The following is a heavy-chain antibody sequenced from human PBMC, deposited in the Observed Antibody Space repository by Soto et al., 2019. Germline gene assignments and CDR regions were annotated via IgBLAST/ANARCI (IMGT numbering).Heavy chain of an antibody. J-gene: IGHJ4*02. V-gene: IGHV2-5*02. D-gene: IGHD3-9*01. CDR3: AHSPYFDWLGDFDY. CDR1: GFSLSTSGVG. Sequence: QITLKESGPTLVKPTQTLTLTCTFSGFSLSTSGVGVGWIRQPPGKALEWLALIYWDDDKRYSPSLKSRLTITKDTSKSQVVLTMTNMDPVDTATYYCAHSPYFDWLGDFDYWGQGTLVTVSS. CDR2: IYWDDDK.